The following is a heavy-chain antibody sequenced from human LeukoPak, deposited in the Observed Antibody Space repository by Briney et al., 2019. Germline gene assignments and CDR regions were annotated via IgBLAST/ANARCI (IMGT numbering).Heavy chain of an antibody. D-gene: IGHD6-19*01. Sequence: GASVKVSCKASGYTFTGYYMHWVRQAPGQGLEWMGWINPNSGGTNYAQKFQGRVTMTRDTSISTAYMELSRLRSDDTAVYYCARDLAQYSGWRHYYYYMDVWGKGTTVTVSS. CDR1: GYTFTGYY. J-gene: IGHJ6*03. CDR2: INPNSGGT. V-gene: IGHV1-2*02. CDR3: ARDLAQYSGWRHYYYYMDV.